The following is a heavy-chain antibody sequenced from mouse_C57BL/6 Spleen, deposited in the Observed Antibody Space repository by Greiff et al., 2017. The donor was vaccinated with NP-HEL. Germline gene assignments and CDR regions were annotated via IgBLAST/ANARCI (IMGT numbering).Heavy chain of an antibody. V-gene: IGHV1-66*01. CDR1: GYSFTSYY. Sequence: VKLQESGPELVKPGASVKISCKASGYSFTSYYIHWVKQRPGQGLEWIGWIYPGSGNTKYNEKFKGKATLTADTSSSTAYMQLSSLTSEDSAVYYCARGSTDAMDYWGQGTSVTVSS. J-gene: IGHJ4*01. CDR2: IYPGSGNT. CDR3: ARGSTDAMDY.